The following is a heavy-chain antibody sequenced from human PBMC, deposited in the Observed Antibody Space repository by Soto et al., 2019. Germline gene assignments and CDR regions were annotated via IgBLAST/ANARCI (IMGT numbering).Heavy chain of an antibody. J-gene: IGHJ4*02. V-gene: IGHV4-39*01. CDR2: IFYSGGT. CDR1: NGSISRSSYY. CDR3: ASQVVSSRHFDS. Sequence: PSETLSLTCTVSNGSISRSSYYWAWIRQPPGRGLEWIGSIFYSGGTYHNPSLKSRVTMSKDTFKDQFSLSLSSVTAAYTAVYYCASQVVSSRHFDSWGQGALVTVSS. D-gene: IGHD2-15*01.